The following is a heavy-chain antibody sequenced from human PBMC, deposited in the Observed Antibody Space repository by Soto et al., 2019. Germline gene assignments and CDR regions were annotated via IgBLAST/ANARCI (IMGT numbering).Heavy chain of an antibody. CDR2: IDPSDSYI. J-gene: IGHJ3*02. Sequence: GESLKLSCKGSGYNFTTYWITWVRQMPGKGLEWMGRIDPSDSYINYRPSFRGHVTFSADKSISTAYLQWSGLKASDTAMYYCARPGDSVGGSCPHRLDTWGQGTMVTVSS. D-gene: IGHD2-15*01. CDR3: ARPGDSVGGSCPHRLDT. V-gene: IGHV5-10-1*01. CDR1: GYNFTTYW.